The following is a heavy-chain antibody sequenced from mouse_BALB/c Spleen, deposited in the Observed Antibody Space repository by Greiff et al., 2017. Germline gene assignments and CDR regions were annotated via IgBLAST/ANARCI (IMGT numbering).Heavy chain of an antibody. Sequence: EVKVVESGGGLVKPGGSLKLSCAASGFTFSDYYMYWVRQTPEKRLEWVASISSGGSTYYPDSVKGRFTISRDNARNILYLQMSSLRSEDTAMYYCASDYYRYRAWFAYWGQGTLVTVSA. J-gene: IGHJ3*01. CDR2: ISSGGST. V-gene: IGHV5-6-5*01. CDR1: GFTFSDYY. D-gene: IGHD2-14*01. CDR3: ASDYYRYRAWFAY.